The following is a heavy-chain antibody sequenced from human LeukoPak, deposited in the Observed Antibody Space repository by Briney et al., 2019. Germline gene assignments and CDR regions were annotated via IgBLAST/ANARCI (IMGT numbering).Heavy chain of an antibody. CDR3: ARGYYYDSSGYYHDAFDI. J-gene: IGHJ3*02. CDR2: IYYSGST. D-gene: IGHD3-22*01. Sequence: PSETLSLTCTVSGGSISSYYWSWIRQPPGKGLEWIGYIYYSGSTNYNPSLKSRVTISVDTSKDQFSLKLSSVTAADTAVYYCARGYYYDSSGYYHDAFDIWGQGTIVTVSS. CDR1: GGSISSYY. V-gene: IGHV4-59*01.